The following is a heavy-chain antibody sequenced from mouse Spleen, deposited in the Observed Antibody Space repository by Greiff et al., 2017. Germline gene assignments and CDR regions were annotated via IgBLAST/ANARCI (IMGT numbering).Heavy chain of an antibody. D-gene: IGHD2-14*01. V-gene: IGHV1-63*01. CDR2: IYPGGGYT. CDR1: GYTFTNYW. CDR3: ARWENYRYDWFAY. Sequence: QVQLQQSGAELVRPGTSVKMSCKASGYTFTNYWIGWAKQRPGHGLEWIGDIYPGGGYTNYNEKFKGKATLTADKSSSTAYMQFSSLTSEDSAIYYCARWENYRYDWFAYWGQGTLVTVSA. J-gene: IGHJ3*01.